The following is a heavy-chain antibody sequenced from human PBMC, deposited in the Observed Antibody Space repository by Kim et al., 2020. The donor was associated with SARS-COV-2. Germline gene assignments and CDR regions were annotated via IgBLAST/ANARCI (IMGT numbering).Heavy chain of an antibody. V-gene: IGHV3-64D*09. CDR1: GFTFSSYA. CDR3: VKAEILYYHDSSGYFGY. D-gene: IGHD3-22*01. CDR2: ISSNGGST. J-gene: IGHJ4*02. Sequence: GGSLRLSCSASGFTFSSYAIHWVRQAPGKGLEYVSAISSNGGSTYYADSVKGRFTISRDNSKNTLYLQMSSLRAEDTAVYYCVKAEILYYHDSSGYFGYCGQGTLVTVSS.